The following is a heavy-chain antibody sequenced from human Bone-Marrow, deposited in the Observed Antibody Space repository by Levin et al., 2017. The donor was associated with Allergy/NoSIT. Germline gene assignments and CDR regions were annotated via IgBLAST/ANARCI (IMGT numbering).Heavy chain of an antibody. CDR3: AGPRVDYDFWSGYYTGGDAFDI. Sequence: GGSLRLSCKASGYTFTSYAMNWVRQAPGQGLEWMGWINTNTGNPTYAQGFTGRFVFSLDTSVSTAYLQISSLKAEDTAVYYCAGPRVDYDFWSGYYTGGDAFDIWGQGTMVTVSS. J-gene: IGHJ3*02. CDR1: GYTFTSYA. V-gene: IGHV7-4-1*02. CDR2: INTNTGNP. D-gene: IGHD3-3*01.